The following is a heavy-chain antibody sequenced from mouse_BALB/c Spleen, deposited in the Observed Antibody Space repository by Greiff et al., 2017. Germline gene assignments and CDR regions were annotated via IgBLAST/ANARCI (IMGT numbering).Heavy chain of an antibody. Sequence: EVKLQESGPGLVKPSQSLSLTCSVTGYSITSGYYWNWIRQFPGNKLEWMGYISYDGSNNYNPSLKNRISITRDTSKNQFFLKLNSVTTEDTATYYCARGGMITTGAWFAYWGQGTLVTVSA. CDR3: ARGGMITTGAWFAY. CDR1: GYSITSGYY. CDR2: ISYDGSN. D-gene: IGHD2-4*01. J-gene: IGHJ3*01. V-gene: IGHV3-6*02.